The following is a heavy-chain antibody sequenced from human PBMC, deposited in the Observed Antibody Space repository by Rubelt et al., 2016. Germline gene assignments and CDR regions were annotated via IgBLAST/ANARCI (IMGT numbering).Heavy chain of an antibody. D-gene: IGHD1-26*01. V-gene: IGHV4-39*01. Sequence: QLQLQESGPGLVKPSETLSLTCTVSGGSISSSSYYWGWIRQPPGKGLEWIGSIYYSGSAYYTPSRMSRVTISVDTSKNQFSLKLSSVTAADTAVYYCASLPPIVGATLGVFWYWGQGTLVTVSS. J-gene: IGHJ4*02. CDR2: IYYSGSA. CDR3: ASLPPIVGATLGVFWY. CDR1: GGSISSSSYY.